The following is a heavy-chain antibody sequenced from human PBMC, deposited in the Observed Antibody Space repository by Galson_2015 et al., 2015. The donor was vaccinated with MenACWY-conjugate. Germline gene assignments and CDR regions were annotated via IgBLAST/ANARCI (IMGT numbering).Heavy chain of an antibody. D-gene: IGHD3-16*02. J-gene: IGHJ4*02. Sequence: SLRLSCAASGFTVSSNYTSWVRQAPGKGLEWVSDICSGSSTYYAESVKGRFNITRVHSKKTLYLQMNSLRADDTAVYYYARGGGGIELLFYFDYWGQGTLVTVSS. V-gene: IGHV3-53*01. CDR3: ARGGGGIELLFYFDY. CDR1: GFTVSSNY. CDR2: ICSGSST.